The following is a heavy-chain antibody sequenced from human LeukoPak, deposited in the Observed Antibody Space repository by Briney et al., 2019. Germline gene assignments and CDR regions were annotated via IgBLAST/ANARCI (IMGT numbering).Heavy chain of an antibody. CDR3: AREPIAMALYYYYAMDV. Sequence: ASVKVSCKASGYTFTGYYMHWVRQAPGQGLEWVGWINPKSGGTKSAQKLQGRVTMTRDTSISTAYMELTRLRSDDTAIYYCAREPIAMALYYYYAMDVWGQGTTVSVSS. D-gene: IGHD5-18*01. CDR1: GYTFTGYY. CDR2: INPKSGGT. V-gene: IGHV1-2*02. J-gene: IGHJ6*02.